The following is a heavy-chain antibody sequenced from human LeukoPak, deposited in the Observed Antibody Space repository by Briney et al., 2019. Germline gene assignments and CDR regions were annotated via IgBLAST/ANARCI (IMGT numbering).Heavy chain of an antibody. CDR3: AREGGFYRPLDY. Sequence: SETLSLTCTVSGGSITTYWWSWIRQPPGKGLEWVAYMFYTGSTNYNPSLKSRVTISVDTSKNQVSLKLSSVTAADTAVYYCAREGGFYRPLDYSGQGTLVAVSS. J-gene: IGHJ4*02. V-gene: IGHV4-59*12. CDR2: MFYTGST. D-gene: IGHD6-25*01. CDR1: GGSITTYW.